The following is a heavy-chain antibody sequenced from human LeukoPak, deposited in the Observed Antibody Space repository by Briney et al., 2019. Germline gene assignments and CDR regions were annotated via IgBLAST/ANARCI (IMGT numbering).Heavy chain of an antibody. CDR3: TTGFGIMITFGGVTDY. CDR2: IKSKTDGGTT. V-gene: IGHV3-15*01. CDR1: GFTFSSYS. Sequence: AGGSLRLSCAASGFTFSSYSMNWVRQAPGKGLEWVGRIKSKTDGGTTDYAAPVKGRFTISRDDSKNTLYLQMNSLKTEDTAVYYCTTGFGIMITFGGVTDYWGQGTLVTVSS. D-gene: IGHD3-16*01. J-gene: IGHJ4*02.